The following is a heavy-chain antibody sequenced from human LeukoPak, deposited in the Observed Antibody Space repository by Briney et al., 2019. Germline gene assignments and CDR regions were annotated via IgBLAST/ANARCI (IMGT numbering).Heavy chain of an antibody. D-gene: IGHD5-24*01. CDR3: ARGRDGYNFNY. Sequence: SETLSLTCAVYGGSFSGYYWSWIRQTPGKGLEWIGEINHSGSTNYNPSLKSRVTISVDTSKNQFSLKLSSVTAADTAVYYCARGRDGYNFNYWGQGTLVTVSS. V-gene: IGHV4-34*01. J-gene: IGHJ4*02. CDR1: GGSFSGYY. CDR2: INHSGST.